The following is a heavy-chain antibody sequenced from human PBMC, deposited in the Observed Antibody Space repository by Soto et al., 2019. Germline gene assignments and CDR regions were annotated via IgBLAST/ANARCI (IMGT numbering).Heavy chain of an antibody. D-gene: IGHD3-9*01. CDR2: IMDSGAST. V-gene: IGHV3-23*01. CDR3: AKEGIRDSFPVSAFLLNRSSDL. J-gene: IGHJ2*01. Sequence: GKGLQWVSDIMDSGASTYYADSVQGRFTISRDNSKSTLYLQMNSLRAEDTAFFFQAKEGIRDSFPVSAFLLNRSSDL.